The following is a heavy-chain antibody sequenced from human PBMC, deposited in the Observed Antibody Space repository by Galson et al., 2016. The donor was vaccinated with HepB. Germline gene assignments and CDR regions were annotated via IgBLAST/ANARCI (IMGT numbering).Heavy chain of an antibody. CDR2: TYYKSRWYN. Sequence: CAISGDSVSSTSAAWNWIRQSPLRGLEWLGRTYYKSRWYNDYAVSIKSRIAISPDTSKNQFSLQLTSVTPEDTAVYFCAKEVFFTGVASFFDNWGQGALVTVSS. CDR1: GDSVSSTSAA. D-gene: IGHD3-3*01. CDR3: AKEVFFTGVASFFDN. V-gene: IGHV6-1*01. J-gene: IGHJ4*02.